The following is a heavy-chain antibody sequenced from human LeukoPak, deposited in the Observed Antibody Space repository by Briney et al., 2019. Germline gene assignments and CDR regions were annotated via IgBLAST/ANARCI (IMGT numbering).Heavy chain of an antibody. J-gene: IGHJ3*02. CDR1: GGSISSSRYY. D-gene: IGHD3-22*01. CDR2: IYYSGST. V-gene: IGHV4-39*07. CDR3: AEWGVDDSRVTGAFDI. Sequence: SETLSLTCTVSGGSISSSRYYWGWIRQPPGKGLEWIGSIYYSGSTYYNPSLKSRVTVPVDTSKNQFSLKLSSVAAADTAVYYCAEWGVDDSRVTGAFDIWGQGTMVTVSS.